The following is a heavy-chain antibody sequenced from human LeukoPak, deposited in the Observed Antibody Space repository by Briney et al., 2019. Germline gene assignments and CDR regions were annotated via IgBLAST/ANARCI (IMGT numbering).Heavy chain of an antibody. D-gene: IGHD6-19*01. CDR1: GGSFSGYY. Sequence: SETLSLTCAVYGGSFSGYYWSWIRQPPGKGLEWIGEINHSGSTNYNPSLKSRVTISVDTSKNQFSLKLSSVTAADTAVYYCARPLCQWPRKNAFDIWGQGTMVTVSS. CDR2: INHSGST. J-gene: IGHJ3*02. CDR3: ARPLCQWPRKNAFDI. V-gene: IGHV4-34*01.